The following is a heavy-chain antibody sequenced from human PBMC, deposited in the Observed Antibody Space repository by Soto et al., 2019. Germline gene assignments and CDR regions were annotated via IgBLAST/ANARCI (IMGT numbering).Heavy chain of an antibody. Sequence: QVQLVQSGAEVKKPGSSVKVSCKASGGTFSSYAISWVRQAPGQGLEWMGGIIPIFGTANYAQKFQGRVTITADESTSTAYMELSSLRSEDTAVYYCARQHSRITFGVIISRGYYYGMDVWGQGTTVTVSS. J-gene: IGHJ6*02. CDR3: ARQHSRITFGVIISRGYYYGMDV. CDR1: GGTFSSYA. CDR2: IIPIFGTA. V-gene: IGHV1-69*01. D-gene: IGHD3-16*02.